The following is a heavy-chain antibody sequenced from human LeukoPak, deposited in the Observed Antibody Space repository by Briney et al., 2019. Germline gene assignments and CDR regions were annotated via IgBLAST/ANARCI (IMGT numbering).Heavy chain of an antibody. V-gene: IGHV3-11*01. Sequence: GGSLRLSCAASGFTFSDYYMSWIRQAPGKGLEGVSYISSSGSTIYYADSVKGRFTISRDNAKNSLYLQMNSLRAEDTAVYYCARDSAIAAAKYFQHWGQGTLVTVSS. J-gene: IGHJ1*01. D-gene: IGHD6-13*01. CDR1: GFTFSDYY. CDR2: ISSSGSTI. CDR3: ARDSAIAAAKYFQH.